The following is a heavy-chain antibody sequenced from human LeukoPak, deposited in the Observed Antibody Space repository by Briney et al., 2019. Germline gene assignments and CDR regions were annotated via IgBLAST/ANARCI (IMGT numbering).Heavy chain of an antibody. Sequence: GGSLRLSCAASGFTFSSYAMSWVRQAPGKGLEWVSAISGRGGGTYYADSVKGRFTISRDNSENTLYLQMNSLRAEDTAVYYCAKEGWTTYYFDYWGQGTLVTVSS. CDR3: AKEGWTTYYFDY. V-gene: IGHV3-23*01. J-gene: IGHJ4*02. CDR2: ISGRGGGT. D-gene: IGHD1-14*01. CDR1: GFTFSSYA.